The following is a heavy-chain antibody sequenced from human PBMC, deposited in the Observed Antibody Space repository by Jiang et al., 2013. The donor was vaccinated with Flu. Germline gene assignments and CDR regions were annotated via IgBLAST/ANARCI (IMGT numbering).Heavy chain of an antibody. D-gene: IGHD2/OR15-2a*01. J-gene: IGHJ2*01. CDR3: ARAILTFDYFDL. Sequence: KSRVTMSVDTSKNQFSLELTSVTAADTAVYYCARAILTFDYFDLWGRGTLVTVSS. V-gene: IGHV4-34*01.